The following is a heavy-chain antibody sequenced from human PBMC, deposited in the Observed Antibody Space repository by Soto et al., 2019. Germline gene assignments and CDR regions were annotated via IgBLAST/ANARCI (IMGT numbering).Heavy chain of an antibody. CDR1: GGSFSGYY. Sequence: PSETLSLTCAVYGGSFSGYYWTWIRQPPGTGLEWIGEINHSGSTNYNPSLKSRVTISVDTSKNQFSLKLSSVTAADTAVYYCARSKSYYRAYYYYYGMDVWGQGTTVTVSS. J-gene: IGHJ6*02. V-gene: IGHV4-34*01. D-gene: IGHD3-10*01. CDR3: ARSKSYYRAYYYYYGMDV. CDR2: INHSGST.